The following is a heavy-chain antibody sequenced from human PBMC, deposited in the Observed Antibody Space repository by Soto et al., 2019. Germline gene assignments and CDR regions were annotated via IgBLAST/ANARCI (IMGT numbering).Heavy chain of an antibody. CDR2: IYYSGST. D-gene: IGHD3-22*01. J-gene: IGHJ3*02. CDR3: ARGFRSSGYAFDI. Sequence: SETLSLTCTVSGGSISSSSYYWSWIRQHPGKGLEWIGYIYYSGSTYYNPSLKSRVTISVDTSKNQFSLKLSSVTAADTAVYYCARGFRSSGYAFDIWGQGTMVTVSS. V-gene: IGHV4-31*03. CDR1: GGSISSSSYY.